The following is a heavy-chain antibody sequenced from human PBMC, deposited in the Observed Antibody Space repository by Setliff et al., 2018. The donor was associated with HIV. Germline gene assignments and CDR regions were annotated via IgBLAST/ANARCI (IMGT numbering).Heavy chain of an antibody. J-gene: IGHJ5*02. CDR3: ARENGWLFGWFDP. CDR1: GGSFSDYY. Sequence: SETLSLTCGIYGGSFSDYYWSWIRQPPGKGLEWIGEIDHRGRPKYNPSLNSRVTMSVDKSRNQFSLKVSSVTAADTAIYYCARENGWLFGWFDPWGQGTPVTSPQ. V-gene: IGHV4-34*01. CDR2: IDHRGRP. D-gene: IGHD3-22*01.